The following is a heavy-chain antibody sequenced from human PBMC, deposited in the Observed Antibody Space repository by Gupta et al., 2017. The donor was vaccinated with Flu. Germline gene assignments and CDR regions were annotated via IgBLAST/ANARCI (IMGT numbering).Heavy chain of an antibody. J-gene: IGHJ4*02. CDR3: ASAVTTQPLDY. Sequence: EVQLVESGGGLVQPGGSLRLSCSASGFTFSSYAMHWVRQAPGKGLEYVSAISSNGGSTYYADSVKGRFTISRDNSKNTLYLQMSSLRAEDTTVYYCASAVTTQPLDYWGQGTLVTVSS. D-gene: IGHD4-17*01. CDR1: GFTFSSYA. CDR2: ISSNGGST. V-gene: IGHV3-64D*06.